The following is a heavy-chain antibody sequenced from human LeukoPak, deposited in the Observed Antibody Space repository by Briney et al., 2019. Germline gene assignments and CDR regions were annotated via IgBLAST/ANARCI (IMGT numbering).Heavy chain of an antibody. CDR2: INPNSGGT. J-gene: IGHJ4*02. V-gene: IGHV1-2*02. CDR3: ARDQVAVAGTGDY. CDR1: GYTFTGYY. Sequence: ASVKVSCKASGYTFTGYYMHWVRQAPGQGLEWMGWINPNSGGTNYAQKFQGRVTMTRDTSISTAYMELSRLRSDDTAVYYCARDQVAVAGTGDYWGQGTLVTVSS. D-gene: IGHD6-19*01.